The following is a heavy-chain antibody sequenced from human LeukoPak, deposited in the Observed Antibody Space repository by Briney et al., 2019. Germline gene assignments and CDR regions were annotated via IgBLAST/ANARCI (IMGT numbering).Heavy chain of an antibody. D-gene: IGHD6-13*01. CDR1: GFTFDDYA. J-gene: IGHJ6*02. CDR2: ISWNSGSI. Sequence: GRSLRLSCAASGFTFDDYAMHWVRQAPGKGLEWVSGISWNSGSIGYADSVKGRFTISRDNAKNSLYLQMNSLRSEDTALYYCAKDGSWHTYGMDVWGQGTTVTVSS. V-gene: IGHV3-9*01. CDR3: AKDGSWHTYGMDV.